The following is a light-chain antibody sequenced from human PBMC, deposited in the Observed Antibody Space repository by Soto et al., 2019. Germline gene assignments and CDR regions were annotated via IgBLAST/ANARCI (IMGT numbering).Light chain of an antibody. Sequence: DIQMTQSPSSLSASVGDRVTITCQASQDISNYLNWYQQKPGKAPKLLIYDASNLETGVLSRFSGSGSGTDFTFTISSLQPEDIATYYCQQYDNPLFTFGPGTKVDIK. V-gene: IGKV1-33*01. J-gene: IGKJ3*01. CDR3: QQYDNPLFT. CDR1: QDISNY. CDR2: DAS.